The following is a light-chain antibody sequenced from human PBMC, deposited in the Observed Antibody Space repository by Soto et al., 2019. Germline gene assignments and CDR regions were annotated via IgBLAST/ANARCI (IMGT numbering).Light chain of an antibody. CDR2: GAS. V-gene: IGKV3-20*01. CDR3: QQYGGVPYT. J-gene: IGKJ2*01. Sequence: IVLTQSPGTLSLSPGQRATLSCRASESISRDYLAWYQQRLGQAPRLLIYGASSGATGIPDRFSGSGSGTDFTLTISRLEPEDCAIYYCQQYGGVPYTFGQGTKLEIK. CDR1: ESISRDY.